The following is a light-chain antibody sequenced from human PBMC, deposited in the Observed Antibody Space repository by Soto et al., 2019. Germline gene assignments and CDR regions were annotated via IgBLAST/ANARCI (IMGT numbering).Light chain of an antibody. CDR3: CSYAGSSLWV. V-gene: IGLV2-11*01. J-gene: IGLJ3*02. CDR2: DVS. Sequence: QSALTQPRSVSGSPGQSVTISCTGTSSDVGGHNLVSWYQQHPGKAPKLVIYDVSKWPSGVPDRFFGSKSGNTASLTISGLPAEDEADYYCCSYAGSSLWVFGGGTKLTVL. CDR1: SSDVGGHNL.